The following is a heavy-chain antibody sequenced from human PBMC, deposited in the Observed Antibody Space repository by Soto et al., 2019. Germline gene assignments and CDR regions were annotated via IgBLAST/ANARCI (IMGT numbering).Heavy chain of an antibody. CDR2: IKQDGSEE. V-gene: IGHV3-7*01. CDR1: GFTFSSYW. D-gene: IGHD6-13*01. CDR3: ARIAASGRGWDV. J-gene: IGHJ6*04. Sequence: EVQLVESGGGLVQPGGSLRLSCVDSGFTFSSYWMSWVRQAPVKGLEWVGNIKQDGSEENYVDSVKGRFTISRDNAKNSMYLQMNSLRVEDTAVCYCARIAASGRGWDVWGKGTTVVVSS.